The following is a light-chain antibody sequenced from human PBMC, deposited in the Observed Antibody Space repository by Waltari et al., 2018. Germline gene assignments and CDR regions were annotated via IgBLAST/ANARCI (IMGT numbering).Light chain of an antibody. CDR1: SSNIGAGYD. CDR3: QSSDSSLRAV. Sequence: QSVLTQPPSVSGAPGQRISISCTGNSSNIGAGYDVHWYQQLPGAAPNLLIYGTTNRPSGVPDRFSGSKSGSSASLAITGLRPEDEADYYCQSSDSSLRAVFGGGTKVTVL. CDR2: GTT. J-gene: IGLJ2*01. V-gene: IGLV1-40*01.